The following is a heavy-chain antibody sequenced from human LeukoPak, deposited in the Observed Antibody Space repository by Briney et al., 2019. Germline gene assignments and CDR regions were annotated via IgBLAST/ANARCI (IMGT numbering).Heavy chain of an antibody. CDR1: GYTFTSYG. D-gene: IGHD2-2*02. CDR3: AAKIPGPDAFDI. CDR2: MNPNSGNT. J-gene: IGHJ3*02. Sequence: ASVKVSCKASGYTFTSYGINWVRQATGQGLERMGWMNPNSGNTGYAQRFQGRVTITRNTSISTAYMELSSLRSEDTAVYYCAAKIPGPDAFDIWGQGTMVTVSS. V-gene: IGHV1-8*03.